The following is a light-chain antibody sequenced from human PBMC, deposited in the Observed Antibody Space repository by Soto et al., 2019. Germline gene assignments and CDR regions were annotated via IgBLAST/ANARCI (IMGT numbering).Light chain of an antibody. Sequence: EIVLTQSPGTLSLSPGERATLSCRASQSVSGNNLVWYQQKPGQAPRLLIYGVSSRATGIPDRFSGSGSGTDFTLTISRLESDDFAVYYCQQYDSSLWTFGQGTKVEIK. V-gene: IGKV3-20*01. CDR1: QSVSGNN. CDR3: QQYDSSLWT. J-gene: IGKJ1*01. CDR2: GVS.